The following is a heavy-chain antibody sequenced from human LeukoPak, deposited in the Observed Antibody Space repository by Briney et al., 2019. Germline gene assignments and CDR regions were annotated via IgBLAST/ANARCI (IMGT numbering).Heavy chain of an antibody. CDR2: TNTHGTSA. D-gene: IGHD6-13*01. V-gene: IGHV3-74*01. J-gene: IGHJ6*03. CDR1: GFTFNNYW. Sequence: GGPLRLSCAASGFTFNNYWMHWVRQAPGKGLVGVARTNTHGTSANYADSVKGRFIISRDNANNTLYLQMNGLRDEDTGVYYALAGYYYYYVDVWGEGTTVTVSS. CDR3: LAGYYYYYVDV.